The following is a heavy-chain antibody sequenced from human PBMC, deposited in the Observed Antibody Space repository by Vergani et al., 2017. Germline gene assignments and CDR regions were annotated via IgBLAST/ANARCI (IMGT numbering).Heavy chain of an antibody. CDR2: IWYDGSNK. J-gene: IGHJ4*02. CDR1: GFTFSSYG. D-gene: IGHD1-26*01. Sequence: QVQLVESGGGVVQPGRSLRLSCAASGFTFSSYGMHWVRQAPGKGLEWVAVIWYDGSNKYYADSVKGRFTISRDNSKNTLYLQMNSLRAEDTAVYYCAKVRLVGATSPMDYWGQGTLVTVSS. CDR3: AKVRLVGATSPMDY. V-gene: IGHV3-33*06.